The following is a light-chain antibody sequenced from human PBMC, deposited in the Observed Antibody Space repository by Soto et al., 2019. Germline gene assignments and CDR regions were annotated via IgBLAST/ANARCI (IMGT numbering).Light chain of an antibody. J-gene: IGKJ5*01. CDR3: HHYGSSPYT. CDR1: QSLSGNY. V-gene: IGKV3-20*01. CDR2: GVS. Sequence: VLRQSPGALALSPGERATRSCRASQSLSGNYLAWYQQKPGQAPRLLIFGVSSRATGIPDRFSGSGSGTDFTLTINRLEPEDFAVYYCHHYGSSPYTLGLGTRLEIK.